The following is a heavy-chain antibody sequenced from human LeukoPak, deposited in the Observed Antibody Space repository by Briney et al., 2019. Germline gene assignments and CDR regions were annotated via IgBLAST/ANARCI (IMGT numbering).Heavy chain of an antibody. J-gene: IGHJ4*02. CDR2: ISYDGSNK. V-gene: IGHV3-30*18. CDR1: GFAFSSYG. Sequence: GGSLRLSCAASGFAFSSYGMHWVRQAPGKGLEWVAVISYDGSNKYYADSVKGRFTISRDNSKNTLYLQMNSLRAEDTAAYYCAKGPASLGAAGQFDYWGQGTLVTVSS. CDR3: AKGPASLGAAGQFDY. D-gene: IGHD6-13*01.